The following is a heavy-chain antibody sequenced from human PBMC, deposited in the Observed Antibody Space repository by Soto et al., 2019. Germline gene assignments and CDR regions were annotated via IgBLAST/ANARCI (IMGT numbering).Heavy chain of an antibody. CDR1: GFTFSSYA. CDR2: ISGSGGST. V-gene: IGHV3-23*01. J-gene: IGHJ2*01. Sequence: GGSLRLSCAASGFTFSSYAMSWVRQAPGKGLEWVSAISGSGGSTYYADSVKGRFTISRDNSKNTLYLQMNSLRAEDTAVYYCAKVWTGEGPPDYWYFDLWGRGTLVTVSS. D-gene: IGHD7-27*01. CDR3: AKVWTGEGPPDYWYFDL.